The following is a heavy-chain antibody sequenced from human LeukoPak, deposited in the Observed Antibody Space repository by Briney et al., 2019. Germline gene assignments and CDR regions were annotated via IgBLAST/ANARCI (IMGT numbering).Heavy chain of an antibody. CDR3: ACGRQQWLPPGNY. D-gene: IGHD6-19*01. Sequence: SETLSLTCTVSGGSIRSYYWSWIRQAPGKGLEWIGYIFYSGNTNYNPSLKSRVTISVDTSKNQFSLKLSSVTAADTAVYYCACGRQQWLPPGNYWGQGTLVTVSS. J-gene: IGHJ4*02. CDR1: GGSIRSYY. CDR2: IFYSGNT. V-gene: IGHV4-59*08.